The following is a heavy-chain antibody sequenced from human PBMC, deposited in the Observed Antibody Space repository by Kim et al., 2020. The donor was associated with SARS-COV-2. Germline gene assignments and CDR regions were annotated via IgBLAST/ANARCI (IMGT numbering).Heavy chain of an antibody. J-gene: IGHJ4*02. V-gene: IGHV3-23*05. CDR2: SS. CDR3: VKGAILDY. Sequence: SSYYADSVRGRFTVSRDSSSNTLYLQMNSLSADDTAIYYCVKGAILDYWGQGALVTVSS.